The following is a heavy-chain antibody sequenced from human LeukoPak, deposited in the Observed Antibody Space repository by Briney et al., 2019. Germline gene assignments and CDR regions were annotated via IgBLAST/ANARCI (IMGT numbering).Heavy chain of an antibody. CDR1: GFTLSDYG. D-gene: IGHD2/OR15-2a*01. CDR2: STMNSVK. CDR3: TRGRYQFLGPNDS. Sequence: GGSLRLSCVASGFTLSDYGMSWARRAPGEGLEWISYSTMNSVKFYADSVRGRFAISRDNDKNSVYLQMNSLRDEDTAVYYCTRGRYQFLGPNDSWGQGSLVTVSS. J-gene: IGHJ4*02. V-gene: IGHV3-48*02.